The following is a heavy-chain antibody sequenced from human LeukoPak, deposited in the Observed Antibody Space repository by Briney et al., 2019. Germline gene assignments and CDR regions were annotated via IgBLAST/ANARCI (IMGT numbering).Heavy chain of an antibody. CDR2: ISQTSTDI. V-gene: IGHV3-11*05. Sequence: GGSLRLSCAASGSTFSDFYMTWIRQAPGKGLEWISYISQTSTDIRYADSVKGRFTISRDNAKNSLYLQMDSLRAEDTAVYYCTRDPRLSDYWGQGTLVTVSS. J-gene: IGHJ4*02. CDR1: GSTFSDFY. D-gene: IGHD3-16*01. CDR3: TRDPRLSDY.